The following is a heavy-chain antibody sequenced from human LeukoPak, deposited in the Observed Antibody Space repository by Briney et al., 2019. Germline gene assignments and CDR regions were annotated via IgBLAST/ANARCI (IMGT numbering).Heavy chain of an antibody. D-gene: IGHD3-3*01. J-gene: IGHJ5*02. Sequence: ASVNLYCKASGGTFDTYGIAWVRQAPGQGLEWMGRIIYLIGTVIYAQKFQGRATITADKSTSTGYMELSSLTSEDAAMYYCARTSRSGYYNAWLVPWGQAPLVKVSS. CDR1: GGTFDTYG. CDR3: ARTSRSGYYNAWLVP. V-gene: IGHV1-69*04. CDR2: IIYLIGTV.